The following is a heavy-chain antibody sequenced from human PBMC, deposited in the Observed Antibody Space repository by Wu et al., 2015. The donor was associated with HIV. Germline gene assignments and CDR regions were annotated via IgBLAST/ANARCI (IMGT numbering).Heavy chain of an antibody. CDR3: ARDGGTDWDDSGSEY. Sequence: QVQLAQSGAEVKKPGASVKVSCNVSGYNISDYGISWVRQAPGQGLEWMGWISGVRQAPAQGLEWLTWGTGHNDNTKYAEKFQDRITMTIDTSTNTVNMELTTLTSDDTAVYYCARDGGTDWDDSGSEYWGQGTLVTVSS. D-gene: IGHD1-14*01. CDR1: GYNISDYG. CDR2: GVRQAPAQGLEWLTWGTGHNDNT. J-gene: IGHJ4*02. V-gene: IGHV1-18*04.